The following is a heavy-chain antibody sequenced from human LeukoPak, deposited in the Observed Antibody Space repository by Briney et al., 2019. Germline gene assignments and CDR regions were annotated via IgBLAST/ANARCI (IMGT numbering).Heavy chain of an antibody. D-gene: IGHD6-13*01. Sequence: SETLSLTCTVSGGSISSSSYYWGWIRQPPGKGLEWIGSIYYSGSTYYNPSLKSRVTISVDTSKNQFSLKLSSVTAADTAVYYCARGIAEDNDYWGQGTLVTVSS. V-gene: IGHV4-39*07. J-gene: IGHJ4*02. CDR1: GGSISSSSYY. CDR2: IYYSGST. CDR3: ARGIAEDNDY.